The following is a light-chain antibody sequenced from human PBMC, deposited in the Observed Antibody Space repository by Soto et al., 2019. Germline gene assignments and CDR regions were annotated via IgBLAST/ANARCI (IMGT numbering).Light chain of an antibody. CDR2: AAS. CDR3: QQSYSTPYT. CDR1: QSISSY. V-gene: IGKV1-39*01. J-gene: IGKJ2*01. Sequence: DIQMTPSPSSLFAYVGDRVTITFPASQSISSYLNWYQQKPGKAPKLLIYAASSLQSGVPSRFSGSGSGTDFTLTISSLQPEDFATYYCQQSYSTPYTFGQGTKVDIK.